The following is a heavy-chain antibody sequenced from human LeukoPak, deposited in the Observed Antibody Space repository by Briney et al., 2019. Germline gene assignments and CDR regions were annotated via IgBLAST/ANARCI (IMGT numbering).Heavy chain of an antibody. Sequence: ASVKVSCKASGYTFTSYGISWVRQAPGQGLEWMGWISAYNGNTNYAQKLQGRATMTTDTSTSTAYMELRSLRSDDTAVYYCARDRSSSWYSVPFDYWGQGTLVTVSS. V-gene: IGHV1-18*01. CDR2: ISAYNGNT. J-gene: IGHJ4*02. CDR3: ARDRSSSWYSVPFDY. CDR1: GYTFTSYG. D-gene: IGHD6-13*01.